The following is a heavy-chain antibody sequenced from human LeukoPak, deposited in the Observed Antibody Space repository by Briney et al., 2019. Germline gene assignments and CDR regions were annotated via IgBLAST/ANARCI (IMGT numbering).Heavy chain of an antibody. CDR1: GYTLTELS. V-gene: IGHV1-24*01. CDR3: ARGYSYGSRDYYYYYDMDV. CDR2: FDPEDGET. Sequence: ASVTVSCKVSGYTLTELSMHWVRQAPGKGLEWMGGFDPEDGETIYAQKFQGRVTITADESTSTAYMELSSLRSEDTAVYYCARGYSYGSRDYYYYYDMDVWGQGTTVTVSS. D-gene: IGHD5-18*01. J-gene: IGHJ6*02.